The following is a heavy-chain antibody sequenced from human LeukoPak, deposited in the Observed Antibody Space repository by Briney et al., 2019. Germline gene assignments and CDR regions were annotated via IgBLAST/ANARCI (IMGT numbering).Heavy chain of an antibody. Sequence: ASVKVSCKASGGTFSSYAISWVRQAPGQGLEWMGGIIPIFGTANYAQKFQGRVTITADKSTSTAYMELSSLRSEGTAVYYCARVLSSSGYYAPFDYWGQGTLVTVSS. CDR1: GGTFSSYA. D-gene: IGHD3-22*01. CDR3: ARVLSSSGYYAPFDY. V-gene: IGHV1-69*06. J-gene: IGHJ4*02. CDR2: IIPIFGTA.